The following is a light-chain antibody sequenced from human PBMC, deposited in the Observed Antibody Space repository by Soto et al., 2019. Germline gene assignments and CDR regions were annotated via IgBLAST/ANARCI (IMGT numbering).Light chain of an antibody. CDR1: SSDVGGYQY. V-gene: IGLV2-8*01. CDR3: SSYAGSNNYV. CDR2: AVN. J-gene: IGLJ1*01. Sequence: QSVLTQPPSASGSPGQLVTISCTGTSSDVGGYQYVSWYQQYPGKAPKLMIYAVNKRPSGVPDRFSGSRSGNTASLTVSGLQAEDEADYYCSSYAGSNNYVFGTGTKVTVL.